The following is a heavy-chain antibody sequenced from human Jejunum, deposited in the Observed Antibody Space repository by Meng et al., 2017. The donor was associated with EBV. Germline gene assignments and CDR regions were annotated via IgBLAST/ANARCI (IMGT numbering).Heavy chain of an antibody. J-gene: IGHJ4*02. CDR1: GDSIGSRIG. Sequence: QVQLWVSGPVLVKPSGTLPLTCVGAGDSIGSRIGWSLVRQSPERGLEWIGEIYYSWSTNYNPSPKSRVTILVDRSENHFSLHLSSVTAADTAVYYCVRVGDYCLVYWGQGTLVTVSS. V-gene: IGHV4-4*02. CDR2: IYYSWST. CDR3: VRVGDYCLVY. D-gene: IGHD2/OR15-2a*01.